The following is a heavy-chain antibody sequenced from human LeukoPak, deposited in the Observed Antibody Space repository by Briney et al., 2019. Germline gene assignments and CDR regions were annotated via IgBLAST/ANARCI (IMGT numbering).Heavy chain of an antibody. D-gene: IGHD6-13*01. Sequence: PSETLSLTCTVSGYSISSGYYWGWIRQPPGKGLEWIGSIYHSGSTYYNPSLKSRVTISVDTSKNQFSLKLSSVTAADTAVYYCARDVVAAAGLYYYYMDVWGKGTTVTVSS. CDR3: ARDVVAAAGLYYYYMDV. V-gene: IGHV4-38-2*02. CDR1: GYSISSGYY. J-gene: IGHJ6*03. CDR2: IYHSGST.